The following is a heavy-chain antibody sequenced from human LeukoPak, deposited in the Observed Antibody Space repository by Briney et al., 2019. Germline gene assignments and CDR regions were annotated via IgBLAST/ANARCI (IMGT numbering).Heavy chain of an antibody. CDR1: GFTFSSYA. Sequence: GGSLRLSCAASGFTFSSYAMNWVRQAPGKGLEWVSLIYSGGSTYYADSVKGRFTISRDNSKNTLYLQMNSLRAEDTAVYYCARQRWSWYFYMDVWGKGTTVTISS. V-gene: IGHV3-66*04. CDR3: ARQRWSWYFYMDV. D-gene: IGHD2-15*01. CDR2: IYSGGST. J-gene: IGHJ6*03.